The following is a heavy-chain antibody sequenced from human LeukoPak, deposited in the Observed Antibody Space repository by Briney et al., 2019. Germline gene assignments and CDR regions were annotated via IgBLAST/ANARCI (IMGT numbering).Heavy chain of an antibody. J-gene: IGHJ3*02. CDR1: GFTFDDYT. D-gene: IGHD3-10*01. Sequence: GGSLRLSCAASGFTFDDYTMHWVRHAPGKGLEWVSLISWDGGSTYYADSVKGRFTISRDNSKNSLYLQMNSLRTEDTALYYCAKDRRFGELRGAFDIWGQGTMVTVSS. CDR3: AKDRRFGELRGAFDI. CDR2: ISWDGGST. V-gene: IGHV3-43*01.